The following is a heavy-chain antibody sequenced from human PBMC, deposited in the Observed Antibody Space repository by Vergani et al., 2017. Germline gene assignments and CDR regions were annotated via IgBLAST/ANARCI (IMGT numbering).Heavy chain of an antibody. CDR1: GFTFSSYS. CDR3: ARVGEGYFDY. Sequence: EVQLVESGGGLVKPGGSLRLSCAASGFTFSSYSMNWVRQAPGKGLEWVSSISSSSSYIYYADSVKGRFTISSDNAKNSLYLQMNSLRAEDTAVYYCARVGEGYFDYWGQGTLVTVSS. CDR2: ISSSSSYI. D-gene: IGHD3-10*01. V-gene: IGHV3-21*01. J-gene: IGHJ4*02.